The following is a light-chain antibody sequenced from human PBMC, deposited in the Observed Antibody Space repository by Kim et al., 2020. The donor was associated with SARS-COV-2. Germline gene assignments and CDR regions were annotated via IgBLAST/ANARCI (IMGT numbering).Light chain of an antibody. Sequence: YASVGDRVTITCRARQSISNFLNWYQQKPGKAPKLLIYRASSLQSGVPSRFSGSGSGTEFTLTISSLQPEDFATYYCQQSYSSPRSFGQGTKLEI. CDR1: QSISNF. CDR3: QQSYSSPRS. CDR2: RAS. V-gene: IGKV1-39*01. J-gene: IGKJ2*03.